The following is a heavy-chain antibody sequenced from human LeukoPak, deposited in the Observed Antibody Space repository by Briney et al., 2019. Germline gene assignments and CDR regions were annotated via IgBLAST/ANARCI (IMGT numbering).Heavy chain of an antibody. D-gene: IGHD1-20*01. CDR2: IYYSGST. CDR3: ARLILGITGTNDYYYGMDV. CDR1: GGSISSSSYY. J-gene: IGHJ6*02. V-gene: IGHV4-39*07. Sequence: SETLSLTCTVSGGSISSSSYYWGWIRQPPGKGLEWIGSIYYSGSTYYNPSLKSRVTISVDTSKNQFSLKLSSVTAADTAVYYCARLILGITGTNDYYYGMDVWGQGTTVTVSS.